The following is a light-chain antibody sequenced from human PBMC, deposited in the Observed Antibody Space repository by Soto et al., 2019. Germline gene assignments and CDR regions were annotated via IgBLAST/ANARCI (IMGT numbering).Light chain of an antibody. CDR1: QSLLHSNGYNY. CDR3: MQTLQTPLT. J-gene: IGKJ4*01. Sequence: DIVLTQSPLSLPVTPGEPASISCRSSQSLLHSNGYNYLYWYLQKPGQSPQLLIYLGSNRASGVPDRFSGSGSGTDFTLKIVRVETEDVGIYYCMQTLQTPLTFGGGTKVEIK. CDR2: LGS. V-gene: IGKV2-28*01.